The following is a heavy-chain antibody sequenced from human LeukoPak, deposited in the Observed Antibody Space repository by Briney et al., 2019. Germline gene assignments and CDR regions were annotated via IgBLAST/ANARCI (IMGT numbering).Heavy chain of an antibody. Sequence: SVKVSCKASGGTFSSYTISWVRQAPGQGLEWMGRIIPILGIANCAQKFQGRVTITAYKSTSTAYMELSSLRSEDTAVYYCARDQYCSGGSCLSHAFDIWGQGTMVTVSS. CDR2: IIPILGIA. CDR1: GGTFSSYT. CDR3: ARDQYCSGGSCLSHAFDI. J-gene: IGHJ3*02. D-gene: IGHD2-15*01. V-gene: IGHV1-69*04.